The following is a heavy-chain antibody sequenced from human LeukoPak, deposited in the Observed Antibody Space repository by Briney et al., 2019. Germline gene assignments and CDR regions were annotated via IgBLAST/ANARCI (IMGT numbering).Heavy chain of an antibody. CDR1: GYTFTGYY. J-gene: IGHJ4*02. Sequence: ASVKVSCKASGYTFTGYYMHWVRQAPGQGLEWMGWVNPNSGGTNYAQKFQGRVTMTRDTSTSTVYMELSSLRSEDTAVYYCAREKSSTVVTPAVYYFDYWGQGTLVTVSS. CDR2: VNPNSGGT. D-gene: IGHD4-23*01. CDR3: AREKSSTVVTPAVYYFDY. V-gene: IGHV1-2*02.